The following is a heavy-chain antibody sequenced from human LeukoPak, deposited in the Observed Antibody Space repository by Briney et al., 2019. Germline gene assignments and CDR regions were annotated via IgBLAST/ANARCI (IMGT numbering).Heavy chain of an antibody. CDR1: GFTFSDYY. V-gene: IGHV3-11*01. Sequence: GGSLRLSCAASGFTFSDYYMSWIRQAPGKGLEWVSYISSSGSTIYYADSVKGRFTISRDNAKNSLYLQMNSLRAEDTALYYCAKSTRAYSSGWYDYWGQGTLVTVSS. CDR3: AKSTRAYSSGWYDY. D-gene: IGHD6-19*01. CDR2: ISSSGSTI. J-gene: IGHJ4*02.